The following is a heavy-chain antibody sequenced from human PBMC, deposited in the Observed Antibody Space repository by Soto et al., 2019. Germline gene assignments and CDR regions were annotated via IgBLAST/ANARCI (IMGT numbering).Heavy chain of an antibody. V-gene: IGHV3-33*01. J-gene: IGHJ6*02. CDR3: ARDLGYCSSTSCYASFWSYYGMDV. D-gene: IGHD2-2*01. Sequence: QVQLVESGGGVVQPGRSLRLSCAASGFTFSSYGMHWFRQARGKGLEWVAVIWYDGSNKYYADSVKGRFTISRDNSKNTLYLQMNSLRAEDTAVYYCARDLGYCSSTSCYASFWSYYGMDVWGQGTTVTVSS. CDR2: IWYDGSNK. CDR1: GFTFSSYG.